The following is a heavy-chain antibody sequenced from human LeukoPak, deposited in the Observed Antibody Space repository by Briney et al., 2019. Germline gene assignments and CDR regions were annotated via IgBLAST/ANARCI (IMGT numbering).Heavy chain of an antibody. D-gene: IGHD3-10*01. Sequence: SETLSLTCSVSSDSISGYYWSWLRQPPGKGLEWIGYIYYSGNTYYNPSLKSRVTISLDTSKNQFSLKMNSMTAADTAVYYCARSYGSGSYSYYMDVWGKGTTVTISS. V-gene: IGHV4-59*01. CDR1: SDSISGYY. J-gene: IGHJ6*03. CDR3: ARSYGSGSYSYYMDV. CDR2: IYYSGNT.